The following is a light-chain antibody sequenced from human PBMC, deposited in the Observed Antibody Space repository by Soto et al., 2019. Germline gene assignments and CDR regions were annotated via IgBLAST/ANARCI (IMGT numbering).Light chain of an antibody. V-gene: IGKV3-20*01. J-gene: IGKJ5*01. CDR1: QSVSSSY. Sequence: EIVLTQSPATLSLSPVERATLSCRASQSVSSSYLAWYQQKPGQAPRLLIYGASSRATGIPDRFSGSGSGTDFTLTISRLETEDFAVYYCQQYGSSITFGQGTRLEIK. CDR3: QQYGSSIT. CDR2: GAS.